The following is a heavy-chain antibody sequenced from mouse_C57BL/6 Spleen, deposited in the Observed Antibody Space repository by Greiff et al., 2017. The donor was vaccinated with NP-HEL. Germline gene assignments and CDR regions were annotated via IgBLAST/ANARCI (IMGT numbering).Heavy chain of an antibody. J-gene: IGHJ2*01. CDR2: INPYNGGT. V-gene: IGHV1-19*01. D-gene: IGHD2-3*01. CDR1: GYTFTDYY. Sequence: EVQLQESGPVLVKPGASVKMSCKASGYTFTDYYMNWVKQSHGKSLEWIGVINPYNGGTSYNQKFKGKATLTVDKSSSTAYMELNSLTSEDSAVYYCASRGYDGYYYFDYWGQGTTLTVSS. CDR3: ASRGYDGYYYFDY.